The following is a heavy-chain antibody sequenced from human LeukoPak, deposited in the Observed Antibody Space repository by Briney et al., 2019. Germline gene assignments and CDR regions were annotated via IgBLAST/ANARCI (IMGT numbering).Heavy chain of an antibody. CDR1: GFTVSSNY. CDR2: IYSGGST. CDR3: ARIAPYYYDSSGYYYRGPFDY. J-gene: IGHJ4*02. Sequence: GGSLRLSCAASGFTVSSNYMSWVRQAPGKGLGWVSVIYSGGSTYYADSVKGRFTISRDNSKNTLYLQMNSLRAEDTAVYYCARIAPYYYDSSGYYYRGPFDYWGQGTLVTVSS. V-gene: IGHV3-53*01. D-gene: IGHD3-22*01.